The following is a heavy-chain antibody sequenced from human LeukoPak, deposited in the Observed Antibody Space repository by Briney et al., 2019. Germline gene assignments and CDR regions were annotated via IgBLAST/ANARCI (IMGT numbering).Heavy chain of an antibody. V-gene: IGHV5-51*01. CDR2: IYPGDSDT. CDR3: ARFFGATSYYFDY. J-gene: IGHJ4*02. D-gene: IGHD1-26*01. CDR1: GFXFTSYW. Sequence: GESLKMSCNGSGFXFTSYWIYWVRQMPGKGLEWMGNIYPGDSDTRYSPSFQGQVTISADKFISTAYLQWSSLKASDTAIYYCARFFGATSYYFDYWGRGTLVTVSS.